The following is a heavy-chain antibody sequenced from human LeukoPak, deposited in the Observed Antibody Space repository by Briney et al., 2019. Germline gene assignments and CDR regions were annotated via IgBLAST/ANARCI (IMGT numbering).Heavy chain of an antibody. V-gene: IGHV3-23*01. J-gene: IGHJ4*02. CDR2: ISGVGGST. D-gene: IGHD3-22*01. Sequence: GGSLRLSCAASGFTFNSYAMSWVRQAPGKGLEWVSVISGVGGSTYYADSVKGRFTVSRDNSKNTLYLQMNSLRAEDTAVYYCARAKGVSTGYRPTDYWGQGTLVTVSS. CDR1: GFTFNSYA. CDR3: ARAKGVSTGYRPTDY.